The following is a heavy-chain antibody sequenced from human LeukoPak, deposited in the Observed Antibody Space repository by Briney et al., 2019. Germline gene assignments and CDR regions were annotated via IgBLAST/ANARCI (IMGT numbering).Heavy chain of an antibody. V-gene: IGHV3-23*01. Sequence: GGSLRLSCAASGFTFSSYAMSWVRQAPGKGLEWVSAISGSGGSTYYADSVKGRFAISRDNSKNTLYLQMNSLRAEDTAVYYCAKRGDIAVVPAAMDYWGQGTLVTVSS. CDR2: ISGSGGST. CDR1: GFTFSSYA. D-gene: IGHD2-2*01. J-gene: IGHJ4*02. CDR3: AKRGDIAVVPAAMDY.